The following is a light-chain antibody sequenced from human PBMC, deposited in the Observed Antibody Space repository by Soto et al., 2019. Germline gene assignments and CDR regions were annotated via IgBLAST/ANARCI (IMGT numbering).Light chain of an antibody. CDR1: QSVSSSY. V-gene: IGKV3-20*01. CDR3: QQYGSSPPDLIVT. CDR2: GAS. Sequence: EIVLTQSPGTLSSSPGERATLSCRASQSVSSSYLAWYQQKPGQAPRLLIYGASSRATGIPDRFSGSGSGTDFTLTISRLEPEDFAVYYCQQYGSSPPDLIVTFGQGTKVEIK. J-gene: IGKJ1*01.